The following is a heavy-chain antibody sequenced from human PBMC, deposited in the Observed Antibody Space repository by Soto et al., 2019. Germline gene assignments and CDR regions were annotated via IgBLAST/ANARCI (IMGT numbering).Heavy chain of an antibody. CDR3: ARGGIAAGNWLDP. CDR2: IYYSGST. Sequence: SSETLSLTCTVSGGSISSGDYYWSWIRQPPGKGLEWIGYIYYSGSTYYNPSLKSRVTISVDTSKNQFSLKLSSVTAADTAVYYCARGGIAAGNWLDPWGKGTLVTVSS. D-gene: IGHD6-13*01. V-gene: IGHV4-30-4*01. CDR1: GGSISSGDYY. J-gene: IGHJ5*02.